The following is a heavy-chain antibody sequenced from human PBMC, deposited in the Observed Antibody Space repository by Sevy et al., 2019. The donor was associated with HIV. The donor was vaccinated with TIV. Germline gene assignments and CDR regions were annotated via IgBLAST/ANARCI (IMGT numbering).Heavy chain of an antibody. Sequence: GGSLRLSCAASGFTFSSYAMSWVRQAPGKGLEWVSAISGSGGSTYYADSVEGRFTISRDNSKNTLYLQMNSLKAEDTAVYYCAKDKGGYDYIWGSYRFAFDIWGQGTMVTVSS. V-gene: IGHV3-23*01. D-gene: IGHD3-16*02. CDR2: ISGSGGST. CDR3: AKDKGGYDYIWGSYRFAFDI. J-gene: IGHJ3*02. CDR1: GFTFSSYA.